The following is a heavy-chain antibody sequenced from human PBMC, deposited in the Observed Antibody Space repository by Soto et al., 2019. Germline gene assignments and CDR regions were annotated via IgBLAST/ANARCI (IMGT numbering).Heavy chain of an antibody. CDR3: AKDRLPTSGQRFYFDS. V-gene: IGHV3-23*01. D-gene: IGHD2-15*01. CDR2: ILPDETG. CDR1: GFAFSTYA. Sequence: DVNLLQSGGGSAQPGGSLRLSCATSGFAFSTYAMTWVRQVPGRGQEWVSTILPDETGFYTVSVKGRFTISRDNFRGILYLQMNDLWVEDAAIYFCAKDRLPTSGQRFYFDSWGQGSLVTVSS. J-gene: IGHJ4*02.